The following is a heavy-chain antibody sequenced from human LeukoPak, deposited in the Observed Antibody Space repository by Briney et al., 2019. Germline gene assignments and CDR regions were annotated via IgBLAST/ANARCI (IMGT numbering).Heavy chain of an antibody. CDR1: GGTFSSYA. D-gene: IGHD2-15*01. J-gene: IGHJ6*03. CDR3: ARAQTPSLPQAATDYCYYYMDV. Sequence: ASVKVSCKASGGTFSSYAISWVRQAPGQGLEWMGGIIPIFGTANYAQKFQGRVTITADESTSTAYMELSSLRSEDTAVYYCARAQTPSLPQAATDYCYYYMDVWGKGTTVTVSS. CDR2: IIPIFGTA. V-gene: IGHV1-69*13.